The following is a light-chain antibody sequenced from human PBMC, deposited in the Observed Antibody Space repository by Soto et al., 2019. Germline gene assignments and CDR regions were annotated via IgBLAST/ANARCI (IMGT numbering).Light chain of an antibody. CDR3: QQYGGSPLYT. J-gene: IGKJ2*01. Sequence: EIVLTQSPGTLSLSPGERATISCRASQSVSSSYLAWYQQKPGQAPRLLIYGASSRATGIPDRFSGSGSGTDFTLTISRLEPEEFAVYYCQQYGGSPLYTFGQGTKLEIK. CDR1: QSVSSSY. CDR2: GAS. V-gene: IGKV3-20*01.